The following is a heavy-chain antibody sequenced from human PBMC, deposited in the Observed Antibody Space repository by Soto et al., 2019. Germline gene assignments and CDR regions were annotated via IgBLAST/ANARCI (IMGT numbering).Heavy chain of an antibody. CDR1: GGSISSGGYY. V-gene: IGHV4-31*03. J-gene: IGHJ4*02. CDR3: ARDGTGYFDY. Sequence: QVQLQESGPGLVKPSQTLSLTCTVSGGSISSGGYYWSWIRQHPGKGLEWIGYIYYSGSTYYNPSLKSRVTISVDASKNQSSLKLSYVTAADTAVYYCARDGTGYFDYWGQGTLVTVSS. CDR2: IYYSGST.